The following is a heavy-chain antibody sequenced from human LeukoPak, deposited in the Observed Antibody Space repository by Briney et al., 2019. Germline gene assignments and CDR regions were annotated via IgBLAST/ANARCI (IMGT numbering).Heavy chain of an antibody. CDR2: ISGFNGKT. Sequence: ASVKVSCKASGYIFKSYGVNWVRQAPGQGLEWVGWISGFNGKTDYAQRFQGRVTMTRDTSTSTAYMELRSLRSEDTAVYYCARSGIPVTGVRMDVWGKGTTVIVSS. CDR3: ARSGIPVTGVRMDV. CDR1: GYIFKSYG. D-gene: IGHD2-8*02. J-gene: IGHJ6*04. V-gene: IGHV1-18*01.